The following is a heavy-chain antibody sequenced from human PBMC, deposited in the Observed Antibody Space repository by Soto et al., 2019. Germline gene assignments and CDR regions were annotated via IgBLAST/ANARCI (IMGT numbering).Heavy chain of an antibody. CDR1: GGSVSSSSYY. D-gene: IGHD4-17*01. CDR2: ISYSGST. CDR3: ARLEGDYLGFDY. Sequence: PSETLSLTCTVSGGSVSSSSYYWGWIRQPPGKGLEWIGTISYSGSTYYNPSLKSRVTISVDTSKNQFSLRLTSVTAADTAVYYCARLEGDYLGFDYWGQGTLVTVSS. J-gene: IGHJ4*02. V-gene: IGHV4-39*01.